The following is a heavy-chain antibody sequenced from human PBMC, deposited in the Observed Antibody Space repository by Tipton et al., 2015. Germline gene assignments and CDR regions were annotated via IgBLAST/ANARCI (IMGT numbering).Heavy chain of an antibody. CDR3: ARAGSFRFDY. J-gene: IGHJ4*02. CDR2: INSDGSTI. V-gene: IGHV3-74*01. D-gene: IGHD3-10*01. Sequence: SLRLSCSASGFTFSLYWMHWVRQAPGKGLVWVSRINSDGSTIDYADSVKGRFTISRDNAKNTLYLQMNSLGGEDTAVYYCARAGSFRFDYWGLGTLVTVSP. CDR1: GFTFSLYW.